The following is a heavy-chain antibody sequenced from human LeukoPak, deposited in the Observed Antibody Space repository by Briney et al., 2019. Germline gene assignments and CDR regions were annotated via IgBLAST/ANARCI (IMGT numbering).Heavy chain of an antibody. CDR2: IKSKTDGGTT. J-gene: IGHJ3*02. Sequence: GGSLRLSCAASGFTFSNAWMSWVRQAPGEGLEWVGRIKSKTDGGTTDYAAPVKGRFTISRDDSKNTLYLQMNSLKTEDTAVYYCTTYPPSPLLRYFDWLSPHRDAFDIWGQGTMVTVSS. CDR3: TTYPPSPLLRYFDWLSPHRDAFDI. V-gene: IGHV3-15*01. D-gene: IGHD3-9*01. CDR1: GFTFSNAW.